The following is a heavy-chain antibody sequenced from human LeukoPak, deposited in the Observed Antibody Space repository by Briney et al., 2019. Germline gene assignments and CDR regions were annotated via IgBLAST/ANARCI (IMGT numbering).Heavy chain of an antibody. V-gene: IGHV1-2*02. CDR3: ARASVAAAGDFDY. D-gene: IGHD6-13*01. J-gene: IGHJ4*02. CDR1: GYTFTNYG. Sequence: ASVKVSCKASGYTFTNYGISWVRQAPGQGLEWMGWTNPNSGGTNYAQKFQGRVTMTRDTSISTAYMELSRLISDDTAVYYCARASVAAAGDFDYWGQGTLVTVSS. CDR2: TNPNSGGT.